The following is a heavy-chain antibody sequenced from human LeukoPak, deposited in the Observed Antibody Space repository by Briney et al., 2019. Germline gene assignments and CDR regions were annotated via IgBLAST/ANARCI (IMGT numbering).Heavy chain of an antibody. CDR3: AKGGHDFNPFYW. D-gene: IGHD2-21*02. J-gene: IGHJ4*02. Sequence: GGSLRLSCAASGFTVSTYAMGWVRQAPGKGLEWVSSIKGGGGDPFYADSVKGRFTISRDNSKNTLFLQLNSLRAEDTAVYYCAKGGHDFNPFYWWGQGTLVTVSS. CDR2: IKGGGGDP. V-gene: IGHV3-23*01. CDR1: GFTVSTYA.